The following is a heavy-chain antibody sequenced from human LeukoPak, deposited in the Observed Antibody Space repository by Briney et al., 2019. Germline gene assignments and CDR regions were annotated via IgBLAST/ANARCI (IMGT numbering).Heavy chain of an antibody. D-gene: IGHD6-19*01. CDR3: AREKQWQYFDY. J-gene: IGHJ4*02. Sequence: PSETLSLTCTVSGGSISSGRNYWTWIRQPAGKGLEWIGRIYISSGSANYNPSLKSRVTISVDKSKNQFSLKLSSVTAADTAVYYCAREKQWQYFDYWGQGTLVTVSS. CDR1: GGSISSGRNY. V-gene: IGHV4-61*02. CDR2: IYISSGSA.